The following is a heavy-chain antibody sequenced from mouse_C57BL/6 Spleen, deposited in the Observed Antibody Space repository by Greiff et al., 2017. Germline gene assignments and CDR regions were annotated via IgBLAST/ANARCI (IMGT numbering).Heavy chain of an antibody. Sequence: EVKLMESGGGLVKPGGSLKLSCAASGFTFSSYAMSWVRQTPEKRLEWVATISDGGSYTYYPDNVKGRFTISRDNAKNNLYLQMSHLKSEDTAMYYCAREGPRGAWFAYWGQGTLVTVSA. CDR2: ISDGGSYT. J-gene: IGHJ3*01. D-gene: IGHD6-1*01. V-gene: IGHV5-4*01. CDR3: AREGPRGAWFAY. CDR1: GFTFSSYA.